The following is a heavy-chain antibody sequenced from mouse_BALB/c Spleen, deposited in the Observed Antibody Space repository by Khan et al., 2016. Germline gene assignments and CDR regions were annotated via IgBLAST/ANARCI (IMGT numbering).Heavy chain of an antibody. CDR2: IDPFNGNT. J-gene: IGHJ2*01. Sequence: VQLQQSGPELVKPGTSVKISCKASGYSFTVFNMYWVKQSHGKSLEWIGYIDPFNGNTSYIQKFKDKATLTVDKSSNTAFMHLNSLTSEDSAVYYCARDWGYGGQGTTLTVSS. CDR1: GYSFTVFN. D-gene: IGHD4-1*01. V-gene: IGHV1S135*01. CDR3: ARDWGY.